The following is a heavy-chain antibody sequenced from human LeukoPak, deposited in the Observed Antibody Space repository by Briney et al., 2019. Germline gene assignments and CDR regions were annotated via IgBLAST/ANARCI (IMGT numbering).Heavy chain of an antibody. CDR1: GFTGSSYG. J-gene: IGHJ5*02. Sequence: ASVKVSRKSSGFTGSSYGFTWGRRAPGQGLEWMGWISVYSGNADYAQKFQDRFTMTTDTSTNTAYLELRSLRSDDTAVYYCARDREGYQLQHSAWFDPWGQGTLVTVSS. CDR2: ISVYSGNA. V-gene: IGHV1-18*01. D-gene: IGHD2-15*01. CDR3: ARDREGYQLQHSAWFDP.